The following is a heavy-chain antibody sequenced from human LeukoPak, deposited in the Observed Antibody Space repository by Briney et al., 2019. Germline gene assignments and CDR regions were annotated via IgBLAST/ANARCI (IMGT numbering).Heavy chain of an antibody. CDR3: ARGLLWFGDHIAPPYP. CDR2: INPNSGGT. CDR1: GYTFTGYY. V-gene: IGHV1-2*02. Sequence: ASVKVSCKASGYTFTGYYMHWVRQAPGQGLEWMGWINPNSGGTNYAQKFQGRATMTRDTSISTVYMELSRLRSDDTAVYYCARGLLWFGDHIAPPYPWGQGTLVTVSS. D-gene: IGHD3-10*01. J-gene: IGHJ5*02.